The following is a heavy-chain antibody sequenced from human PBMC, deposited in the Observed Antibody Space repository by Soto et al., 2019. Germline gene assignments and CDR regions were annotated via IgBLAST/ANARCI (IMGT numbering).Heavy chain of an antibody. V-gene: IGHV1-18*01. CDR1: GYTFASCA. Sequence: QVQLVQSGAEVKKPGASVKVTFKAYGYTFASCAISWMRQAPGQGLEWMGWISAYNGNTNYAQKLQGRVTMTTDTSTSTAYMELRSLRSDDTAVYYCARDPPPPDYWGQGTLVTVSS. J-gene: IGHJ4*02. CDR2: ISAYNGNT. CDR3: ARDPPPPDY.